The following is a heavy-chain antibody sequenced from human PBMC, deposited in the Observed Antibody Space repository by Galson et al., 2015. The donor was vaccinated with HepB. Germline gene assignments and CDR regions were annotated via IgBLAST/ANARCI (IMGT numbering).Heavy chain of an antibody. Sequence: SLRLSCAASGFTFSSCGMNWVRQAPGKGLEWVSYISSSSSTIYYADSVKGRFTISRDNAKNSLYLQMNSLRDEDTAVYYCSRDTVTENYYYYGMDVWGQGTTVTVSS. J-gene: IGHJ6*02. D-gene: IGHD4-17*01. CDR1: GFTFSSCG. V-gene: IGHV3-48*02. CDR3: SRDTVTENYYYYGMDV. CDR2: ISSSSSTI.